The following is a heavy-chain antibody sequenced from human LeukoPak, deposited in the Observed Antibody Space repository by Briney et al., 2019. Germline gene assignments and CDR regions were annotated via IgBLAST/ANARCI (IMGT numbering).Heavy chain of an antibody. J-gene: IGHJ4*02. V-gene: IGHV1-2*02. Sequence: ASVKVSCKASGFTFTGYYMHWVRQAPGQGLEWMGWINPKSGGTNYAQKFQGRVTMTRDTSISTAYMELSRLRSDDTAVYYCARDSGSYYSGYWGQGTLVTVSS. CDR1: GFTFTGYY. D-gene: IGHD1-26*01. CDR2: INPKSGGT. CDR3: ARDSGSYYSGY.